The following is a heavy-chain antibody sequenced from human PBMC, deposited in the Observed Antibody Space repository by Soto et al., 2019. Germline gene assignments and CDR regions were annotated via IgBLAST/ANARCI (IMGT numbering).Heavy chain of an antibody. CDR3: ASPSHSEDIVVVPAAISQRYYGMDV. J-gene: IGHJ6*02. CDR2: INPSGGST. V-gene: IGHV1-46*01. CDR1: GYTFTSYY. D-gene: IGHD2-2*01. Sequence: GASVKVSCKASGYTFTSYYMRWVRQAPGQGLEWMGIINPSGGSTSYAQKFQGRVTMTRDTSTSTVYMELSSLRSEDTAVYYCASPSHSEDIVVVPAAISQRYYGMDVWG.